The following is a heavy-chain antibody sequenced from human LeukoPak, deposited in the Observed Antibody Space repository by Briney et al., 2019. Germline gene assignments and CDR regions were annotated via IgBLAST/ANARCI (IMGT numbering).Heavy chain of an antibody. CDR2: ISSGGGII. Sequence: GGSLRLSCAASGFTFSSYEMNWVRQAPGKGLEWVSYISSGGGIIYYADSVKGRFTISRDNAKNSLYLQMNSLRAEGTAVYYCAREQSGPSSDYWGQGTLVTVSS. V-gene: IGHV3-48*03. CDR1: GFTFSSYE. J-gene: IGHJ4*02. CDR3: AREQSGPSSDY. D-gene: IGHD6-25*01.